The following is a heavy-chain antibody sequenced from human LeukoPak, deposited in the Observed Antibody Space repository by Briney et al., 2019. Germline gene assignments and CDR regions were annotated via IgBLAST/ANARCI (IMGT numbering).Heavy chain of an antibody. CDR2: IRSDGNNK. V-gene: IGHV3-30*02. J-gene: IGHJ4*02. D-gene: IGHD6-13*01. CDR1: GFTFSNYA. CDR3: AKVWSSWYGGGFDY. Sequence: GGSLRLSCTASGFTFSNYAMHWVRQAPGKGLQWVAFIRSDGNNKYYADSVNGRFTISRDNSKNTLYLQMNSLRAEDTAIYYCAKVWSSWYGGGFDYWGQGTLVTVSS.